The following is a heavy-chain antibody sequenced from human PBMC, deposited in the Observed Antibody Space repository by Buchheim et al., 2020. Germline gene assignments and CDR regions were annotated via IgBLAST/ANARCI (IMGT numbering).Heavy chain of an antibody. V-gene: IGHV3-66*01. Sequence: EVQLVESGGGLVQPGGSLRLSCAASGFTVSSNYMSWVRQAPGKGLEWVSVIYSGGSTYYADSVKGRFTISRDNSKNTLSLQMNSLRAEDTAVYYCAKIWFGDSLGFDPWGQGTL. D-gene: IGHD3-10*01. J-gene: IGHJ5*02. CDR2: IYSGGST. CDR1: GFTVSSNY. CDR3: AKIWFGDSLGFDP.